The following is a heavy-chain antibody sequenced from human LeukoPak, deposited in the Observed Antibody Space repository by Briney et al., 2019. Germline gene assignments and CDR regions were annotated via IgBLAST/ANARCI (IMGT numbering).Heavy chain of an antibody. CDR2: ISAYNGNT. J-gene: IGHJ4*02. V-gene: IGHV1-18*04. D-gene: IGHD6-13*01. Sequence: GASVKVSCKASGYTFTSYGISWVRQAPGQGLEWMGWISAYNGNTNYAQKLQGRVTMTTGTSTSTAYMELRSLRSDDTAVYYCARDSGAAGTRPFDYWGQGTLVTVSS. CDR3: ARDSGAAGTRPFDY. CDR1: GYTFTSYG.